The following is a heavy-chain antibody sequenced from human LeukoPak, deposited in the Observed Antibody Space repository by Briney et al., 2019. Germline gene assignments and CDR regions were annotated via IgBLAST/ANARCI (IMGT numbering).Heavy chain of an antibody. D-gene: IGHD1-26*01. CDR1: GGSISSSNYH. J-gene: IGHJ4*02. Sequence: SETLSLTCTVSGGSISSSNYHWGWIRQPPGKGLEWIGSIYYSGSTYYCPSLRSRVTISVDTSKTQFSLKPSSVTAADTAVYYCATLLYSGRNDDYWGQGTLVTVSS. CDR2: IYYSGST. V-gene: IGHV4-39*01. CDR3: ATLLYSGRNDDY.